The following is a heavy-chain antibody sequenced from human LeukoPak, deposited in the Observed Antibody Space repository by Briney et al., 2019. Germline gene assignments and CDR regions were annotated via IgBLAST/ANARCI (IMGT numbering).Heavy chain of an antibody. V-gene: IGHV1-2*02. CDR2: INPNNGDT. Sequence: GASVKVSCKASGYVFTNYYIYWLRKAPGQGLECLGWINPNNGDTKSAQKFQGRVTMTGDTSISTAFLDLTGLTFDDTAVYHCARFPLGTRGSYFDLWGRGTLVTVSS. CDR3: ARFPLGTRGSYFDL. CDR1: GYVFTNYY. D-gene: IGHD7-27*01. J-gene: IGHJ2*01.